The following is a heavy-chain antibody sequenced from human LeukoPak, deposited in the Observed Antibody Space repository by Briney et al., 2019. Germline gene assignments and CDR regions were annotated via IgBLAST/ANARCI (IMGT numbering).Heavy chain of an antibody. CDR3: ARDGPRGYSYGLYSSSWYWFDP. Sequence: SQTLSLTCAISGDSVSSNSAAWSCIRQSPSRGLEWLGRTYYRSKRYNDYAVSVKSRITINPDTSKNQFSLQLNSVTPEDTAVYYCARDGPRGYSYGLYSSSWYWFDPWGQGTLVTVSS. V-gene: IGHV6-1*01. CDR2: TYYRSKRYN. D-gene: IGHD5-18*01. J-gene: IGHJ5*02. CDR1: GDSVSSNSAA.